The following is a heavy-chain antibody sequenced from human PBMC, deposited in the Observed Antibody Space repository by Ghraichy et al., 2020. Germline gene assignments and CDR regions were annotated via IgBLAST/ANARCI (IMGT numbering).Heavy chain of an antibody. CDR3: ARDLSLANPGGFDY. D-gene: IGHD1-14*01. V-gene: IGHV3-21*01. CDR2: ISSRSAYI. Sequence: GGSLRLSCGASGFTFSSYSMNWVRQAPGKGLEWVLTISSRSAYIYYADSVQGRFTISRDNAKNSLYLQLNSLRAEDTAVYYCARDLSLANPGGFDYWGQGTLVTVSS. CDR1: GFTFSSYS. J-gene: IGHJ4*02.